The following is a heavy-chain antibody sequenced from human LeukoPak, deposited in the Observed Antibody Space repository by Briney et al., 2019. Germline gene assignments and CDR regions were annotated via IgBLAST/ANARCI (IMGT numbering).Heavy chain of an antibody. CDR2: IKTDGTTT. V-gene: IGHV3-74*03. Sequence: PGGSLRLSCTASGFTLNHYWMHWVRQAPGKGPVWVSLIKTDGTTTTYADFVKGRFTISRDDARNTLFLEMNSLRAEDTAVYYCARDGSGTSPFDYWGQGTLVTVSS. CDR1: GFTLNHYW. CDR3: ARDGSGTSPFDY. J-gene: IGHJ4*02. D-gene: IGHD1-26*01.